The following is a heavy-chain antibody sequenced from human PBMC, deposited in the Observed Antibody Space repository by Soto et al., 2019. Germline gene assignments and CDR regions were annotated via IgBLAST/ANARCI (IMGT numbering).Heavy chain of an antibody. Sequence: QVQLVQSGAEVKKPGSSVKVSCKASGGTFSSYAISWVRQGPGQGLEWRGGIIPIFCTANYAQKFQGRFTIAADESTRTAYMELSSLRSEETAVYYCARHYGSGSYYHFDYWGQGTLVTVSS. CDR3: ARHYGSGSYYHFDY. J-gene: IGHJ4*02. CDR1: GGTFSSYA. D-gene: IGHD3-10*01. V-gene: IGHV1-69*01. CDR2: IIPIFCTA.